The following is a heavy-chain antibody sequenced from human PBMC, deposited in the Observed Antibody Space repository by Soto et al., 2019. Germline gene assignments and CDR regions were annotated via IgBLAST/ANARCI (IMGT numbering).Heavy chain of an antibody. V-gene: IGHV3-30-3*01. CDR3: ARDKGVTTFYFDY. CDR2: ISYDGSNK. CDR1: GFTFSSYA. J-gene: IGHJ4*02. D-gene: IGHD4-17*01. Sequence: QVQLVESGGGMVQPGRSLRLSCAASGFTFSSYAMHWVRQAPGKGLEWVAVISYDGSNKYYADSVKGRFTISRDNSKNTLYLQMNSLRAEDTAVYYCARDKGVTTFYFDYWGQGTLVTVSS.